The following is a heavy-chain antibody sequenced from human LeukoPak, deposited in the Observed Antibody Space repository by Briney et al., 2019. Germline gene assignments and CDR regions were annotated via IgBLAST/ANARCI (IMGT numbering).Heavy chain of an antibody. V-gene: IGHV5-51*01. CDR3: ARLVGDSYSDY. D-gene: IGHD2-21*02. CDR1: GYIFTNYW. J-gene: IGHJ4*02. CDR2: IYPGDSDT. Sequence: GESLQISCKGSGYIFTNYWIAWVRPMPGKGLEWMGIIYPGDSDTRYSPSFQGQVTISADKSINAAYLQWSSLKASDTAMYYCARLVGDSYSDYWGQGTLVTVSS.